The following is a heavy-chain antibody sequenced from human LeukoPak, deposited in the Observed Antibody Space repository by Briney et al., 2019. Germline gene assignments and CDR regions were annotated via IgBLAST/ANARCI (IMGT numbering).Heavy chain of an antibody. V-gene: IGHV3-48*01. J-gene: IGHJ6*03. CDR3: ARADGYYYDTSGPLGYMDV. CDR1: GFTFSSYS. Sequence: PGGPLRLSCAASGFTFSSYSMNWVRQAPGQGLEWLSYISGSGSTIYYADSVKGRFTISGDNAKNSLYLQMNSLRAEDTAVYYCARADGYYYDTSGPLGYMDVWGKGTTVTVSS. D-gene: IGHD3-22*01. CDR2: ISGSGSTI.